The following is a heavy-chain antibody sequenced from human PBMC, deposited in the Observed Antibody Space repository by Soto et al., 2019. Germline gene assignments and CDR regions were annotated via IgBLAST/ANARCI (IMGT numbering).Heavy chain of an antibody. J-gene: IGHJ6*02. V-gene: IGHV1-3*01. Sequence: ASVKVSCKASGYTFTSYAMHWVRQAPGQRLEWMGWINAGNGNTNYAQKFQGRVTITRDKSTSTAYMELSSLRSEDTAVYYCARESPDGPENYYYYGMDVWGQGTTVTVSS. CDR2: INAGNGNT. CDR3: ARESPDGPENYYYYGMDV. CDR1: GYTFTSYA.